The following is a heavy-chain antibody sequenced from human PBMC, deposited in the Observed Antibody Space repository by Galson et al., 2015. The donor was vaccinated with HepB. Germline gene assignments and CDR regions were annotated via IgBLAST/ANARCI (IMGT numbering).Heavy chain of an antibody. J-gene: IGHJ5*02. CDR3: ARLYTGSTSCYGGCWFDP. D-gene: IGHD2-2*01. CDR2: IYPGDSDT. V-gene: IGHV5-51*01. CDR1: GYSFTSYW. Sequence: QSGAEVKKPGESLKISCKGSGYSFTSYWIGWVRQMPGKGLEWMGIIYPGDSDTRYSPSFQGQVTISADKSISTAYLQWSSLKASDTAMYYCARLYTGSTSCYGGCWFDPWGQGTLVTVSS.